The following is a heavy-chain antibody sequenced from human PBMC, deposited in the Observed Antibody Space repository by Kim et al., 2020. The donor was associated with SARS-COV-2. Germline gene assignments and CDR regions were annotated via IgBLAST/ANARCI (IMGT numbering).Heavy chain of an antibody. CDR3: ATDPGKSGIQNTDYSYGMDV. CDR2: FDPEDGET. CDR1: GYTLTELS. D-gene: IGHD1-26*01. Sequence: ASVKVSCKVSGYTLTELSMHWVRQAPGKGLEWMGGFDPEDGETIYAQKFQGRVTMTEDTSTDTAYMELSSLRSEDTAVYYCATDPGKSGIQNTDYSYGMDVWGQGTTVTVSS. V-gene: IGHV1-24*01. J-gene: IGHJ6*02.